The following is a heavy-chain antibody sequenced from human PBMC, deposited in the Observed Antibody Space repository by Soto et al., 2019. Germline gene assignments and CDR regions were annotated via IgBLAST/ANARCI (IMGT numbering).Heavy chain of an antibody. V-gene: IGHV4-31*03. D-gene: IGHD3-3*01. CDR2: IYYSGST. J-gene: IGHJ6*02. Sequence: KPSETLSLTCTVSGGSISSGGYYWSWIRQHPGKGLEWIGYIYYSGSTYYNPSLKSRVAISVDTSKNQFSLKLSSVTAADTAVYYCAKLADYDFWSGYSAPAYGMDVWGQGTTVTVSS. CDR1: GGSISSGGYY. CDR3: AKLADYDFWSGYSAPAYGMDV.